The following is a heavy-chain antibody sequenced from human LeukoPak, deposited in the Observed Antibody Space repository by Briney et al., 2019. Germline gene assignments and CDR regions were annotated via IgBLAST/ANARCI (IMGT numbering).Heavy chain of an antibody. CDR2: ISYHGSNK. J-gene: IGHJ4*02. Sequence: GRSLRLSCAASGFTFSSYSMHWVRQAPGKGLEWLTLISYHGSNKDYTDSVKGRFTISRDNSKNTLFLQMNSLRAEDKAIYFCARSPERLGQGYLDSWGQGTLVTVSS. D-gene: IGHD3/OR15-3a*01. V-gene: IGHV3-30*04. CDR1: GFTFSSYS. CDR3: ARSPERLGQGYLDS.